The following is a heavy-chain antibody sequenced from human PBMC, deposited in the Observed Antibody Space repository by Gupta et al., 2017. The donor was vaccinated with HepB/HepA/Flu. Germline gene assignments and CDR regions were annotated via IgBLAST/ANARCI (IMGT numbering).Heavy chain of an antibody. Sequence: QVQLVQSGAEVKKPGSSVKVSCKASGGTFSSYAISWVRQAPGQGLEWMGGIIPIFGTANYAQKFQGRVTITADESTSTAYMELSSLRSEDTAVYYCASLANSHLTHIVVVPAAYNYYYYYMDVWGKGTTVTVSS. D-gene: IGHD2-2*01. CDR3: ASLANSHLTHIVVVPAAYNYYYYYMDV. CDR1: GGTFSSYA. V-gene: IGHV1-69*01. J-gene: IGHJ6*03. CDR2: IIPIFGTA.